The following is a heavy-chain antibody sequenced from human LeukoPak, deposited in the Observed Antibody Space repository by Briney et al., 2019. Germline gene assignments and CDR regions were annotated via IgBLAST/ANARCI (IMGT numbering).Heavy chain of an antibody. CDR1: GGPHIYYY. CDR3: ARLKYYDSSGYSPGYYMDV. Sequence: PSDPLSLTCSVSGGPHIYYYWSGLPQSAGRAVVWVGRIYITGSTNYNPSHQSRLSMSVDTSKNQFSLRLTSVSAADTAVYYCARLKYYDSSGYSPGYYMDVWGKGITVTVSS. J-gene: IGHJ6*03. V-gene: IGHV4-4*07. D-gene: IGHD3-22*01. CDR2: IYITGST.